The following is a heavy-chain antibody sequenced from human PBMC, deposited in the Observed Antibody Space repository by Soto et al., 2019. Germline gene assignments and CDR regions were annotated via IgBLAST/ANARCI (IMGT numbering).Heavy chain of an antibody. Sequence: SETLSLTCTVSGGSISSYYWSWIRQPPGKGLEWIGYIYYSGSTSYNPSLKSRVTISIDTSKNQFSLKLSMMTAADTAVYDCARQDYYDSSGYYYFDYWGQGTLVTVSS. J-gene: IGHJ4*02. CDR1: GGSISSYY. CDR2: IYYSGST. CDR3: ARQDYYDSSGYYYFDY. V-gene: IGHV4-59*08. D-gene: IGHD3-22*01.